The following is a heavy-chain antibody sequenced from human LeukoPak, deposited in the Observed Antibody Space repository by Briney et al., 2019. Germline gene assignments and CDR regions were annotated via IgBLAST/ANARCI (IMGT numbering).Heavy chain of an antibody. Sequence: SETLSLPCTVSGGSISNNYWSCIRQPPGKGLEWIAYIYYSGITNYNPSLKSRVTISVDTSKNQFSLRLSSVTAADTAVYYCARDRGSLGGVDSWGQGTLVTVSS. CDR1: GGSISNNY. J-gene: IGHJ4*02. CDR2: IYYSGIT. V-gene: IGHV4-59*01. D-gene: IGHD3-16*01. CDR3: ARDRGSLGGVDS.